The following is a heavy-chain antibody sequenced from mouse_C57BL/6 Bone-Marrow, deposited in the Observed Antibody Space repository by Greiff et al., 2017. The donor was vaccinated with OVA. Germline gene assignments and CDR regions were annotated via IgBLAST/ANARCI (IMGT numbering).Heavy chain of an antibody. V-gene: IGHV1-59*01. CDR2: IDPSDSYT. J-gene: IGHJ3*01. CDR1: GYTFTSYW. Sequence: QVQLQQPGAELVRPGTSVKLSCKASGYTFTSYWLHWVKQRPGHGLEWIGVIDPSDSYTNYNQKFKGKATLTVDTSSSTAYMQLSSLTSEDSAVYYCARRAYWGQGTLVTVSA. CDR3: ARRAY.